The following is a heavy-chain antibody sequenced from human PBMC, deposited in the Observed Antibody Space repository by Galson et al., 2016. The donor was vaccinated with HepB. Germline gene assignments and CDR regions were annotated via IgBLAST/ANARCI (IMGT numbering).Heavy chain of an antibody. D-gene: IGHD6-19*01. V-gene: IGHV3-73*01. J-gene: IGHJ4*02. CDR2: IRSKTHSSAT. CDR1: GFIFSGSV. CDR3: AKDHPSSGWPTFDH. Sequence: SLRLSCAGSGFIFSGSVMHWVRQASGKGLEWVGRIRSKTHSSATAYSTSGEGRFTISSDDSKNTTYLLMNSLKTEDTAVYYCAKDHPSSGWPTFDHWGPGTLVTVSS.